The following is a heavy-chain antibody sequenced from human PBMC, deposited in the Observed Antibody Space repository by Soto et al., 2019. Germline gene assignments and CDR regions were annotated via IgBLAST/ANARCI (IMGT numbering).Heavy chain of an antibody. CDR3: ARSVLGWGSGYYYYMDV. CDR1: GYTFTSYA. CDR2: INAGNGNT. V-gene: IGHV1-3*01. J-gene: IGHJ6*03. D-gene: IGHD7-27*01. Sequence: ASVKVSCKASGYTFTSYAMHWVRQAPGQRLEWMGWINAGNGNTKYSQKFQGRVTITRDTSASTAYMELSSLRSEDTAVYYCARSVLGWGSGYYYYMDVWGKGTTVTVSS.